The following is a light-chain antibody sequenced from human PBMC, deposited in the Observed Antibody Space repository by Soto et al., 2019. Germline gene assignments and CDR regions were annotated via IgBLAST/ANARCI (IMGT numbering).Light chain of an antibody. V-gene: IGLV2-14*01. CDR2: DVS. CDR1: SSDVGGYNY. J-gene: IGLJ2*01. Sequence: QSALTQPASVSGSPGQSITISCTGTSSDVGGYNYVSWYQQHPGKAPKLMIYDVSNRPSGVSNRFSGSKSGNTASLTISGLQAEDDADYYCSSYTISITLMVFGGGTKVTVL. CDR3: SSYTISITLMV.